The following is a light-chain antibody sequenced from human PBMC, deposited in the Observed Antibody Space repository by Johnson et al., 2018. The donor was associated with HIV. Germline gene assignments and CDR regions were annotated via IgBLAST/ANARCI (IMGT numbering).Light chain of an antibody. J-gene: IGLJ1*01. V-gene: IGLV1-51*02. Sequence: QPVLSQPPSVSAAPGQTVTISCSGSSSNVGSSFVSWYRQVPGTAPRLLIYENDKRPSGIPDRFSGSKSGTSATLGITGLQTGDEADYYCGTWDNSLSAVFGTGTKVTVL. CDR2: END. CDR3: GTWDNSLSAV. CDR1: SSNVGSSF.